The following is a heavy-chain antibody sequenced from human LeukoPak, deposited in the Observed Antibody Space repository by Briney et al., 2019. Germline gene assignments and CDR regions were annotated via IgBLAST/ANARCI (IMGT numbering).Heavy chain of an antibody. CDR3: AKDRSYYDFWSGHSRDFDY. J-gene: IGHJ4*02. CDR1: GFTFSSYA. Sequence: AGGSLRLSCAASGFTFSSYAMSWVRQAPGKGLEWVSAISGSGGSTYYADSVKGRFTISRDNSKNTLYLQMNSLRAEDTAVYYCAKDRSYYDFWSGHSRDFDYWGQGTLVTVSS. D-gene: IGHD3-3*01. CDR2: ISGSGGST. V-gene: IGHV3-23*01.